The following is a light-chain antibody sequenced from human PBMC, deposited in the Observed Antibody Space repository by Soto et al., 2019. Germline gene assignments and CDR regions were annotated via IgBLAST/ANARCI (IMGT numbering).Light chain of an antibody. Sequence: QSALTQPASVSGSPGQSITISCTGTSSDVGGYNYVSWYQQHPGKAPKLMIYDVSNRPLGVSNRFSGSKSGNTASLTISGLQAEDEADYYCSSYTSSSTQVVGTGTKVT. J-gene: IGLJ1*01. CDR1: SSDVGGYNY. CDR2: DVS. V-gene: IGLV2-14*01. CDR3: SSYTSSSTQV.